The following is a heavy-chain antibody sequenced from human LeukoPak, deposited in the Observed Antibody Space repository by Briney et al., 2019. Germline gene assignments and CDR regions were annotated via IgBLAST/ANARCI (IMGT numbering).Heavy chain of an antibody. CDR3: AMWAGIAEAGFEGPFDY. CDR1: GYTFTTHG. Sequence: ASVKVSCKASGYTFTTHGLSWVRQAPEQGPEWMGRISGYNGNTNYAQEFQGRVTMTTDTSTNTAYMELRSLRSDDTAVYYCAMWAGIAEAGFEGPFDYWGQGTLVTVSS. V-gene: IGHV1-18*01. CDR2: ISGYNGNT. J-gene: IGHJ4*02. D-gene: IGHD6-19*01.